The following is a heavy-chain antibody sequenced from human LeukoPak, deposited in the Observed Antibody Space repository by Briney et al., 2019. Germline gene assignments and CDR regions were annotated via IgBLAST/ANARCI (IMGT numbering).Heavy chain of an antibody. CDR3: ARLANDFWSGYIPYYFDY. CDR2: IYYSGST. V-gene: IGHV4-39*01. J-gene: IGHJ4*02. Sequence: SETLSLTCTVSGGSISSSSYYWGWIRQPPGKGLEWIGSIYYSGSTYYNPSLKSRVTISVDTSKNQFSLKLSSVTAADTAVYYCARLANDFWSGYIPYYFDYWGQGTLVTVSS. CDR1: GGSISSSSYY. D-gene: IGHD3-3*01.